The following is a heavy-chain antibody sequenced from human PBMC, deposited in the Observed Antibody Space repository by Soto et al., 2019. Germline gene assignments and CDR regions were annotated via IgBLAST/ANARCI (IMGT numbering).Heavy chain of an antibody. CDR3: AKAIAARPGGKGYYYDGMDV. V-gene: IGHV3-23*01. Sequence: EVQLLESGGGLVQPGGSLRLSCAASGFTFSSYAMSWVRQAPGKGLEWVSAISGSGGSTYYADSVKGRFTISRDNSKNTLYLQMDSLRAEDTAVYYCAKAIAARPGGKGYYYDGMDVWGKGTTVTVSS. CDR1: GFTFSSYA. CDR2: ISGSGGST. J-gene: IGHJ6*04. D-gene: IGHD6-6*01.